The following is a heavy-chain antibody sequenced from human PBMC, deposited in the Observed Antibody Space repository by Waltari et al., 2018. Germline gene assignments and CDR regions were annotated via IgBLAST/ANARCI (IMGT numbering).Heavy chain of an antibody. Sequence: QVQLVESGGGVVQPGGSLRLSCAASGFTFSSYGMHWVRQAPGKGLEWVAFIRYDGMNKYYADSVKGRFTISRDNSKNTLYLQMNSLRAEDTAVYYCAKDRIRGGREDLIDYWGQGTLVTVSS. CDR2: IRYDGMNK. V-gene: IGHV3-30*02. CDR3: AKDRIRGGREDLIDY. D-gene: IGHD1-26*01. CDR1: GFTFSSYG. J-gene: IGHJ4*02.